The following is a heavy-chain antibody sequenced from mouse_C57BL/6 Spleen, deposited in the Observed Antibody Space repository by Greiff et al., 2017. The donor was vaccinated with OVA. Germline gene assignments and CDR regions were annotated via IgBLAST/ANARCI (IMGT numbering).Heavy chain of an antibody. CDR1: GYAFTSYW. Sequence: VQLQQSGAELVKPGASVKISCKASGYAFTSYWMNWVKQRPGQGLEWIGQIYPGDCDTNYNGKFTGKATLTADKSSSTDYMQLSSLTSDDSAVYFCARAPLTTVVATDAMDYWGQGTSVTVSS. D-gene: IGHD1-1*01. V-gene: IGHV1-80*01. CDR3: ARAPLTTVVATDAMDY. J-gene: IGHJ4*01. CDR2: IYPGDCDT.